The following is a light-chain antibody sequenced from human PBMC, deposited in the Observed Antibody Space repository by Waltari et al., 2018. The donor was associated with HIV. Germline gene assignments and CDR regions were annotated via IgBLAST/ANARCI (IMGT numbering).Light chain of an antibody. CDR2: DNG. V-gene: IGLV1-51*01. Sequence: QSVLTQPPSVSAAPGQKVTISCSGSSSNIGNNYVSWYQHLPGTAPKLLIYDNGKRPSGIPGRFPGSKSGPSATLGIHRLRAGDEADYYCGTWDSSLGAWGFGGGTKLTVL. CDR3: GTWDSSLGAWG. J-gene: IGLJ2*01. CDR1: SSNIGNNY.